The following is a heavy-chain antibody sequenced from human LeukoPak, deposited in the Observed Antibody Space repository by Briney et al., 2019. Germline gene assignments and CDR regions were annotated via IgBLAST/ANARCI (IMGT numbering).Heavy chain of an antibody. J-gene: IGHJ5*02. CDR3: ARCVVVDFLDFDP. CDR2: IYYSGST. D-gene: IGHD2-15*01. CDR1: GGSISSGGYY. Sequence: SQTLSLTCTVSGGSISSGGYYWRWIRQHPGKGLEWIGYIYYSGSTYYNPSLKSRVTISVDTSKNQFSLKLSSVTAADTAVYYCARCVVVDFLDFDPWGQGTLVTVSS. V-gene: IGHV4-31*03.